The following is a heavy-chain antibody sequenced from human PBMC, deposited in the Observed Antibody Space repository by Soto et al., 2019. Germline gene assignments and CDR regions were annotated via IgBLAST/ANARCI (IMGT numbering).Heavy chain of an antibody. V-gene: IGHV4-4*07. CDR2: IYTSGST. D-gene: IGHD4-17*01. J-gene: IGHJ6*02. CDR1: GGSISSYY. CDR3: ARDRERVSGDYRYYYYGMDV. Sequence: PSATLSITCTVSGGSISSYYWSWIRQPAGKGLEWIGRIYTSGSTNYNPSLKSRVTMSVDASKNQFSLKLSSVTAADTAVYYCARDRERVSGDYRYYYYGMDVWGQGTTVTVSS.